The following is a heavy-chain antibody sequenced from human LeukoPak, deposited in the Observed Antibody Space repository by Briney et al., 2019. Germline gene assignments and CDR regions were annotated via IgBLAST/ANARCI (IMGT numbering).Heavy chain of an antibody. CDR1: RITFSNAW. CDR2: IKSKTEGGTT. CDR3: TTSPGYSFFKNHPDY. V-gene: IGHV3-15*01. J-gene: IGHJ4*02. Sequence: PGGSLRLSCAASRITFSNAWMSWVRQAPGKGLEWVGRIKSKTEGGTTDYAAPVKDRFTISRDDSKNTLYLQMNSLRTVDTAVYYCTTSPGYSFFKNHPDYWGQGTLVTVSS. D-gene: IGHD5-18*01.